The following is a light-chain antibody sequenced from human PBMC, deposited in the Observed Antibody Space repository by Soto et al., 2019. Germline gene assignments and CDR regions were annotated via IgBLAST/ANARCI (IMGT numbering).Light chain of an antibody. CDR3: NSYTSSTAYV. V-gene: IGLV2-14*01. CDR2: EVS. J-gene: IGLJ1*01. CDR1: SSDVGRYNY. Sequence: QSVLTQPASVSGSPGQSTTISCTGASSDVGRYNYVSWYQLHPGKAPKLIIYEVSNRPSGVSNRFSGSKSGNTASLTISGLRAEDEADYYCNSYTSSTAYVFGTGTRSPS.